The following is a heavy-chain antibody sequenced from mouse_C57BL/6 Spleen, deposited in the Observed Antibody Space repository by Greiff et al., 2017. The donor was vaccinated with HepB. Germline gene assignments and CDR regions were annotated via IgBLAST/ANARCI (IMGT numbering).Heavy chain of an antibody. Sequence: QVQLQQSGAELVRPGSSVKLSCKASGYTFTSYWMHWVKQRPIQGLEWIGNIDPSDSETHYNQKFKDKATLTVDKSSSTAYMQLSSLTSEDSAVYYCARGSIYYGNCGYAMDYWGQGTSVTVSS. J-gene: IGHJ4*01. CDR3: ARGSIYYGNCGYAMDY. CDR2: IDPSDSET. CDR1: GYTFTSYW. D-gene: IGHD2-1*01. V-gene: IGHV1-52*01.